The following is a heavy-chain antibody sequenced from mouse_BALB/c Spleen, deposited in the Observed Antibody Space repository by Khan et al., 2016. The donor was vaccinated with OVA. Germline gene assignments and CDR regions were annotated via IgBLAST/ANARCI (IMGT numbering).Heavy chain of an antibody. V-gene: IGHV2-6*02. J-gene: IGHJ4*01. CDR2: ILSDGIT. CDR3: ARGGFYAMDY. Sequence: QVQLKQSGPGLVAPSQSLSITCTVSGFSLTTYGVHWVRQPPGKGLEWLVVILSDGITTYNSALKSRLSISKDNSKSQVFLKMNSLQTDDTAMYYCARGGFYAMDYWGQGTSVTVSS. CDR1: GFSLTTYG.